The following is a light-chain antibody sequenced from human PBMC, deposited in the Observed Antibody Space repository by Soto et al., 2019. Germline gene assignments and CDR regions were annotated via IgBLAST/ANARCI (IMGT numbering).Light chain of an antibody. CDR2: GNS. J-gene: IGLJ3*02. V-gene: IGLV1-40*01. Sequence: QLVLTQPPSVSGAPGQRVTISCTGSTSNIGTGYDVHWYQQLPGTAPKLLIYGNSKRPSGVPDRISGSKSGSSASLAITGLQADDEADYYCQSYDMSLSGWVFGGGTKLTVL. CDR3: QSYDMSLSGWV. CDR1: TSNIGTGYD.